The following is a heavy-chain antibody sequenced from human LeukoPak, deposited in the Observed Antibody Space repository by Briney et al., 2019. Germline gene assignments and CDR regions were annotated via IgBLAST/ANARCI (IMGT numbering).Heavy chain of an antibody. CDR2: MNPNSGNT. Sequence: ASVKVSCKASGYTFTSYDINWVRQATGQGLEWMGWMNPNSGNTGYAQKFQGRVTMTRNTSISTAYMELSSLRSEDTAVYYCARGPPVNIVLMVYAIEYYYYMDVWGKGTTVTVSS. CDR1: GYTFTSYD. CDR3: ARGPPVNIVLMVYAIEYYYYMDV. V-gene: IGHV1-8*01. D-gene: IGHD2-8*01. J-gene: IGHJ6*03.